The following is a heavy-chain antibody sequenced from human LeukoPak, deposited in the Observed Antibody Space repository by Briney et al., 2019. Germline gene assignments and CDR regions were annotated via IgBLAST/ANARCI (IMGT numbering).Heavy chain of an antibody. V-gene: IGHV3-7*01. CDR3: AGRNYDSSGSRFDY. D-gene: IGHD3-22*01. CDR2: IKQDGSEK. Sequence: PGGSLRLSCVTSPGYGFTSHWMNWVRQAPGRGLEWVANIKQDGSEKSYLDSVKGRFTISRDNAKSSLYLQMNDLRADDTAVYYCAGRNYDSSGSRFDYWGQGTLVTVSS. J-gene: IGHJ4*02. CDR1: PGYGFTSHW.